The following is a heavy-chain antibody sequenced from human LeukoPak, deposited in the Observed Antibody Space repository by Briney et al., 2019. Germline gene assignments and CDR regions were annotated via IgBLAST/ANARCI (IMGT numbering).Heavy chain of an antibody. J-gene: IGHJ4*02. CDR1: GFTFRSYW. V-gene: IGHV3-7*01. CDR3: ARGLHSLPRSTLDY. Sequence: PGGSLRLSCAASGFTFRSYWMSWVRQAPGKGLEWVANIKEDGSEKYFVDSVKGRFTISRDNAKNSLYLQMNSLRAEDTAVYYCARGLHSLPRSTLDYWGQGTLVTVSS. CDR2: IKEDGSEK. D-gene: IGHD2-2*01.